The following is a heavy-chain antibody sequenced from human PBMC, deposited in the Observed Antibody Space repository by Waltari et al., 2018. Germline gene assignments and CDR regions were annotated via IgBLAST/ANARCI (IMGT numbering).Heavy chain of an antibody. CDR2: ISSSSSTI. CDR3: ARVKAVGATPFDY. Sequence: EVQLVESGGGLVQPGGSLRLSCAASGLTFGSYSRNWVREAPGKGLEWVSYISSSSSTIYYADSVKCRFTISRYNAKNSLYLQMNSLRAEDTAVYYCARVKAVGATPFDYWGQGTLVTVSS. V-gene: IGHV3-48*01. J-gene: IGHJ4*02. CDR1: GLTFGSYS. D-gene: IGHD1-26*01.